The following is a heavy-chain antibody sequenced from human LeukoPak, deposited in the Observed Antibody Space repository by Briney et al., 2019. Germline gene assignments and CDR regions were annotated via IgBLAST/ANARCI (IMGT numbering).Heavy chain of an antibody. J-gene: IGHJ4*02. Sequence: PGGPLRLSCAASGFTFSSYEMNLVRQAPGKGLEWVSYISSSSSTIYYADSLKGRFTISRDNAENSLFLQMNSLRAEDTAVYYCARDFGARGWFDYWGQGTLVTVSS. CDR1: GFTFSSYE. CDR2: ISSSSSTI. CDR3: ARDFGARGWFDY. D-gene: IGHD6-19*01. V-gene: IGHV3-48*01.